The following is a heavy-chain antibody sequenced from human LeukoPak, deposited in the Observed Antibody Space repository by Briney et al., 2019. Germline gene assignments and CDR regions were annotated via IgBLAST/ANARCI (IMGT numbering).Heavy chain of an antibody. D-gene: IGHD3-16*02. CDR2: ISYDGSNE. CDR1: AFTFSSYG. Sequence: GRSLRLSCVASAFTFSSYGMHWVRQAPGKGLEWVAFISYDGSNENIADSVKGRFIISRDNSKNTLYLQMNSLRAEDTAVYYCAKGPAPRLGEFSYHALVDYWGQGTLVTVSS. CDR3: AKGPAPRLGEFSYHALVDY. V-gene: IGHV3-30*18. J-gene: IGHJ4*02.